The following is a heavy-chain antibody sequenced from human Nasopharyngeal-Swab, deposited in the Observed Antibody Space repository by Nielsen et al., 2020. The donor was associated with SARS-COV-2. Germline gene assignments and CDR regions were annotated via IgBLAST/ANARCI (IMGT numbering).Heavy chain of an antibody. J-gene: IGHJ3*02. CDR3: ARDIVYSSSWYGVGAFDI. CDR2: ISSSSSYI. Sequence: GGSLRLSCAASGFTFSSYSMNWVRQAPGKGLEWVSSISSSSSYIYYADLVKGRFTISRDNAKNSLYLQMNSLRAEDTAVYYCARDIVYSSSWYGVGAFDIWGQGTMVTVSS. CDR1: GFTFSSYS. D-gene: IGHD6-13*01. V-gene: IGHV3-21*01.